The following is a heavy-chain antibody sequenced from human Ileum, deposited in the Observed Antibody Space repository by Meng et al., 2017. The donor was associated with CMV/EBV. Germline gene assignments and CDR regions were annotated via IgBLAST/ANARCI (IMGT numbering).Heavy chain of an antibody. D-gene: IGHD2-2*01. V-gene: IGHV3-9*01. CDR2: ISWNSGSI. Sequence: GGSLRLSCAASGFTFDDYAMHWVRQAPGKGLEWVSGISWNSGSIGYADSVKGRFTISRDNAKNSLYLQMNSLRAEDTALYYCAKDILNYCSSTSCPYWYFDLWGRGTLVTVSS. CDR3: AKDILNYCSSTSCPYWYFDL. J-gene: IGHJ2*01. CDR1: GFTFDDYA.